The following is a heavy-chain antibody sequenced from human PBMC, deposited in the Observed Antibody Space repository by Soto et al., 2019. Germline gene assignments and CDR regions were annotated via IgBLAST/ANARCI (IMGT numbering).Heavy chain of an antibody. V-gene: IGHV2-5*02. CDR3: AHITSPTVTTSADYFQD. J-gene: IGHJ1*01. CDR2: IYGDDDK. CDR1: GFSLNNRGVS. Sequence: LGNATRSVGMACTLSGFSLNNRGVSVGWIRQPPGKALEWLALIYGDDDKNYSPPLKSRLTITKATSKNQVVLTMTNMDPVDTATYFCAHITSPTVTTSADYFQDWGRRTLVTVSS. D-gene: IGHD4-17*01.